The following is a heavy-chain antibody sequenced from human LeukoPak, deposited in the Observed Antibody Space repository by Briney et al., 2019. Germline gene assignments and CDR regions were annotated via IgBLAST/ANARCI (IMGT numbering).Heavy chain of an antibody. CDR2: INHSGST. CDR1: GGSFSGYY. CDR3: ARAKGDYYDSSGYSR. J-gene: IGHJ4*02. V-gene: IGHV4-34*01. Sequence: PSETLSLTCAVYGGSFSGYYWSWIRQPPGKGLEWIGEINHSGSTNYNPSLKSRVTISVDTSKNQCSLKLSSVTAADTAVYYCARAKGDYYDSSGYSRWGQGTLVTVSS. D-gene: IGHD3-22*01.